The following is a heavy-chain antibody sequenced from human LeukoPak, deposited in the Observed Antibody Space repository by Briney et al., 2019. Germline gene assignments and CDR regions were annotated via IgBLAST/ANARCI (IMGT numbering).Heavy chain of an antibody. CDR2: IYYIGRT. CDR1: GGSISSYY. J-gene: IGHJ5*02. CDR3: ARATPPDLTGTTFWFDP. V-gene: IGHV4-59*01. Sequence: PSETLSLTCTVSGGSISSYYWSWIRQPPGKGLEWIGYIYYIGRTNYNPSLKSRVTISVDTSKNQFSLKLSSVTAADTAVYYCARATPPDLTGTTFWFDPWGQGTLVTVSS. D-gene: IGHD1-7*01.